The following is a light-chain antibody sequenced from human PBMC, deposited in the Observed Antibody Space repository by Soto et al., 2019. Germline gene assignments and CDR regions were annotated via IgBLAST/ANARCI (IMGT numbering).Light chain of an antibody. Sequence: DIQMTQSPSSLSASVGDRVTITCRASQGISNYLAWYQQKPGKVPKLLIYAASTLQSGVPSRFSGSGSGTDFTLTINSLPPEEVATYYCQKYNSAPWTFGQGTKVDIK. J-gene: IGKJ1*01. CDR2: AAS. CDR1: QGISNY. CDR3: QKYNSAPWT. V-gene: IGKV1-27*01.